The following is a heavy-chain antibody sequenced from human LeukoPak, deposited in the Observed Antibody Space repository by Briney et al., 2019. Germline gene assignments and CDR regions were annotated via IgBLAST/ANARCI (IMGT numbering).Heavy chain of an antibody. Sequence: SETLSLTCTVSGGSVSSGSYYWSWIRQPPGKGLEWIWYIYYSGSTNYNPSLKSRVTISVDTSKNQFSLKLSSVTAADTAVYYCARGRMAGTYVFDYWGQGTLVTVSS. CDR1: GGSVSSGSYY. J-gene: IGHJ4*02. V-gene: IGHV4-61*01. CDR2: IYYSGST. D-gene: IGHD6-19*01. CDR3: ARGRMAGTYVFDY.